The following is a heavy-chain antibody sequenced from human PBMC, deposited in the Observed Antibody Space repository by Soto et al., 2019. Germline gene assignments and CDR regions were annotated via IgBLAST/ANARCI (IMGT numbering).Heavy chain of an antibody. V-gene: IGHV1-69*13. CDR3: ARDRSYYYDSSGYSYYYYGMDV. J-gene: IGHJ6*02. D-gene: IGHD3-22*01. Sequence: SVMVSCRASGGTFSSYAISLVRQAPGQGLEWIGGIIPIFGTANYAQKFQGRVTITADESTSTAYMELSSLRSEDTAVYYCARDRSYYYDSSGYSYYYYGMDVWGQGTTVTVSS. CDR1: GGTFSSYA. CDR2: IIPIFGTA.